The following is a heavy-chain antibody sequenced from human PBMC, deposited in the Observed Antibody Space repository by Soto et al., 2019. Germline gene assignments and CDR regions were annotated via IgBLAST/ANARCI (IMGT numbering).Heavy chain of an antibody. Sequence: GGSLRLSCAASGFTFSSYGMHWVRQAPGKGLEWVAVIWYDGSNKYYADSVKGRFTISRDNSKNTLYLQMNSLRAGDTAVYYCARAPGGVPADVWGQGTTVTVSS. V-gene: IGHV3-33*01. CDR3: ARAPGGVPADV. J-gene: IGHJ6*02. CDR1: GFTFSSYG. CDR2: IWYDGSNK. D-gene: IGHD2-2*01.